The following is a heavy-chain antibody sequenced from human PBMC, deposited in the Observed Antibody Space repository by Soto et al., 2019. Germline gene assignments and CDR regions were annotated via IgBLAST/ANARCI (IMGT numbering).Heavy chain of an antibody. CDR3: AHNVKLPAYFDY. Sequence: SGPTLVNPTQTLTLTCTFSGFSLSTSGVGVGWIRQPPGKALEWLALIYWNDDKRYSPSLESRLTITKDTSKNQVVLTMTNMDPVDTATYYCAHNVKLPAYFDYWGQGTLVTVSS. V-gene: IGHV2-5*01. CDR1: GFSLSTSGVG. J-gene: IGHJ4*02. CDR2: IYWNDDK. D-gene: IGHD2-15*01.